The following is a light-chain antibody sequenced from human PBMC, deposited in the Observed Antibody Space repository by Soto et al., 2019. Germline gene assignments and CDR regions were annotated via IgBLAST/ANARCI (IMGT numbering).Light chain of an antibody. V-gene: IGKV3-20*01. CDR1: QSVSSSH. CDR3: QQYGSSPWT. CDR2: GAS. Sequence: EIVLTQSPGTLSLSPGERATLSCRASQSVSSSHLAWYQQKPGQAPRLLIYGASSRATGIPDRFSGSGSGTDFTLTISRLEPEECAVYYCQQYGSSPWTFGQGTKVELK. J-gene: IGKJ1*01.